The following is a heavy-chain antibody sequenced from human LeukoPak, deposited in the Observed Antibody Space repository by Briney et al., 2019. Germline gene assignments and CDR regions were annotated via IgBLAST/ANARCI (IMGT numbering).Heavy chain of an antibody. CDR1: GLTSRSYN. Sequence: PGGPLSLSCAAPGLTSRSYNMHWFRKVTGKGLEWFSAVGISGDTYYAGSVKGRFTISRENAKNSLYLQMNSLTAGDTAVYYCVRGGIQVSGIDEIDYWGQGTLVTVSS. CDR2: VGISGDT. V-gene: IGHV3-13*01. D-gene: IGHD6-19*01. J-gene: IGHJ4*02. CDR3: VRGGIQVSGIDEIDY.